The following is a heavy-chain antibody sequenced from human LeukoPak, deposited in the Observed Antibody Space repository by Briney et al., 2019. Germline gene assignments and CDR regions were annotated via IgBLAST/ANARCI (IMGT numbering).Heavy chain of an antibody. CDR1: GGSISGSTYY. D-gene: IGHD2-21*02. CDR3: ARWKVVTAISSFGY. Sequence: SEALSVTCAVPGGSISGSTYYWAWIRQPPGKGLEWIGSIYYSGSTYYNPSLKSRVTISVDTSKNQFSLKLSSVTAADTAVYYCARWKVVTAISSFGYWGKGTLVTVAS. J-gene: IGHJ4*02. V-gene: IGHV4-39*01. CDR2: IYYSGST.